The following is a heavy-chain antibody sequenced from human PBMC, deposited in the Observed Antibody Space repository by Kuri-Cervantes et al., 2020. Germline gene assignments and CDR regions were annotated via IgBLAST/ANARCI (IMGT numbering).Heavy chain of an antibody. CDR3: AKVHSSGWYFAGMDV. CDR1: GFTFSSYG. Sequence: GESLKISCAASGFTFSSYGMHWVRQAPGKGLEWVAVISYDGSNKYYADSVKGRFTISRDNSKNTLYLQMNSLRAEDTAVYYCAKVHSSGWYFAGMDVWGQRTTVTVSS. V-gene: IGHV3-30*18. CDR2: ISYDGSNK. J-gene: IGHJ6*02. D-gene: IGHD6-19*01.